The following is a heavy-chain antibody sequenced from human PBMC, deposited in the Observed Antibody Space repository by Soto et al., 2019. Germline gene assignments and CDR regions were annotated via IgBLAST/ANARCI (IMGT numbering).Heavy chain of an antibody. V-gene: IGHV3-30-3*01. D-gene: IGHD3-10*01. CDR1: GFVFRSHA. CDR2: MSNDGSKQ. J-gene: IGHJ4*02. CDR3: ARGGAYYSASGTYYITPPGEY. Sequence: QVQLVESGGGVVQPGRSLRLSCVTSGFVFRSHAMHWVRQAPGKGLEWVAVMSNDGSKQFSADSVKGRFTISRDNSQNTLYLQMNDLRAEDTAVYYCARGGAYYSASGTYYITPPGEYLGQGTLVTVSS.